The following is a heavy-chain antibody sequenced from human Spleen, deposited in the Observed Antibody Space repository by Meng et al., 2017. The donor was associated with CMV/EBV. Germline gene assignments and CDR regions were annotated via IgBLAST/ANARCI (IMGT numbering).Heavy chain of an antibody. V-gene: IGHV4-4*02. CDR3: ARDLDNDCFDA. D-gene: IGHD2-2*03. Sequence: LPCAVSGGSISISAWWSWVRQPPGKGLEWIGEIYHSGSTNYNPSLKSRVTISVDKSKNQFSLRLNSVTAADTAVYYCARDLDNDCFDAWGQGTLVTVSS. J-gene: IGHJ5*02. CDR1: GGSISISAW. CDR2: IYHSGST.